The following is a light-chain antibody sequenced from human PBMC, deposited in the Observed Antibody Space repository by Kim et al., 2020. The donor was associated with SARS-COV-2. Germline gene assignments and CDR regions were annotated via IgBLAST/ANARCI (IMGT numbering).Light chain of an antibody. CDR3: QQYTTWPPYT. CDR1: QNVSSN. J-gene: IGKJ2*01. CDR2: GAS. V-gene: IGKV3-15*01. Sequence: EIVMTQSPATLSVSPGERATLSCRASQNVSSNLAWYQQKPGQAPRLLIYGASTRATGIPARFSGSGSGTEFTLTISSLQSEDFAVYYCQQYTTWPPYTLGQGTRREFK.